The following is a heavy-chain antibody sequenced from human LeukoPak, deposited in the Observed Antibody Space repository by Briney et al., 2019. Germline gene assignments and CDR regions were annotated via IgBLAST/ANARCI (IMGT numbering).Heavy chain of an antibody. V-gene: IGHV3-21*01. D-gene: IGHD5-18*01. CDR2: IGSSSSYI. CDR1: GFTFSIYS. CDR3: ARDRRSGDTAMVIGGMNYYFDY. J-gene: IGHJ4*02. Sequence: GGSLRLSCAASGFTFSIYSMNWVRQAPGKGLEWVSSIGSSSSYIYYADSVKGRFTISRDNAKNSPYLQMNTLRAEDTAVYYCARDRRSGDTAMVIGGMNYYFDYWGQGTLVTVSS.